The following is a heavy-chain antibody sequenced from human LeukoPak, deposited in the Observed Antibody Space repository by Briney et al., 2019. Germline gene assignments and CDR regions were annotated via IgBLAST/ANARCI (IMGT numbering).Heavy chain of an antibody. CDR3: ARDLDYGDDYFDY. J-gene: IGHJ4*02. Sequence: PGRSLRLSCAASGFTFDDYAMHWVRQAPGKGLEWVSGISWNSGSIGYVDSVKGRFTISRDNAKNSLYLQMNSLRAEDTAVYYCARDLDYGDDYFDYWGQGTLVTVSS. D-gene: IGHD4-17*01. CDR2: ISWNSGSI. CDR1: GFTFDDYA. V-gene: IGHV3-9*01.